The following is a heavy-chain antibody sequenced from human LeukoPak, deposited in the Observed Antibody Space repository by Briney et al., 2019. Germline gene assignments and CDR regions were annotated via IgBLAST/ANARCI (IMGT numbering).Heavy chain of an antibody. CDR3: AREVISPADSDGFDL. CDR1: GASIRNDNYF. Sequence: SETLSLTCTVSGASIRNDNYFWSWVRQPPGEGLEWIGYIYYSGSAHYNPSLKSRVTISVDTSKNQFSLRLSSVSAADPAVYYCAREVISPADSDGFDLWGQGTMVTVSS. D-gene: IGHD2-2*01. J-gene: IGHJ3*01. CDR2: IYYSGSA. V-gene: IGHV4-30-4*08.